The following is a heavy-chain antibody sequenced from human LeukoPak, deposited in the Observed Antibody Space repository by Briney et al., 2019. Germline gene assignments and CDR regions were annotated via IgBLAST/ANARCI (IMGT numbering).Heavy chain of an antibody. CDR2: ISSSSSYI. CDR3: ARGMRGDWFDP. CDR1: GFTFSSYN. D-gene: IGHD3-16*01. Sequence: GGSLRLSXAASGFTFSSYNMNWVRQAPGKGLEWVSSISSSSSYIYYADSVKGRFTISRDNAKNSLYLQMNSLRAEDTAVYYCARGMRGDWFDPWGQGTLVTVSS. J-gene: IGHJ5*02. V-gene: IGHV3-21*01.